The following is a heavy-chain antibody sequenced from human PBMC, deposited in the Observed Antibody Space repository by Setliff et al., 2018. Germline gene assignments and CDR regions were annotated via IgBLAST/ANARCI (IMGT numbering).Heavy chain of an antibody. V-gene: IGHV4-34*01. CDR3: ARGLSYYDSSGYLLAPYAFDI. CDR1: GGSFNSYY. CDR2: INHSGTT. D-gene: IGHD3-22*01. J-gene: IGHJ3*02. Sequence: SETLSLTCAVYGGSFNSYYWSWTRQPPGKGLEWIGEINHSGTTNYNPSLKSRVTMSVDASKNQFSLNLSSVTAADTAVYYCARGLSYYDSSGYLLAPYAFDIWGQGTMVTVSS.